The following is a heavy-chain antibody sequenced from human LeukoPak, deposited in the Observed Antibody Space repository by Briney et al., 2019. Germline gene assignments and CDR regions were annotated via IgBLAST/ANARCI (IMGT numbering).Heavy chain of an antibody. CDR3: TGYESGNINIDS. J-gene: IGHJ4*02. Sequence: GGSLRLSCAASAFSLSAYNMNWVRQAPGKGLEWVSSISYTGTYIYYADSVKGRFTISGDNAQNSLYLQMNSLKTEDTAVYYCTGYESGNINIDSWGQGTLVTVSS. D-gene: IGHD3-10*01. V-gene: IGHV3-21*04. CDR2: ISYTGTYI. CDR1: AFSLSAYN.